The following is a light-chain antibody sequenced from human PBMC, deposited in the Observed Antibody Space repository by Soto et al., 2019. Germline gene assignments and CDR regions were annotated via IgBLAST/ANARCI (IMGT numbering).Light chain of an antibody. CDR1: ISNIGEHCD. J-gene: IGLJ1*01. Sequence: QSAMTQPPSVSRAPGQRFTISFTGSISNIGEHCDVHWYQQLPVTAPKLLIYGNSNRPSGFPDLFSGSKSGTSSSLAITGLKAEDEADYYCQSYDNSMSVYVFGTGTKVTVL. CDR2: GNS. CDR3: QSYDNSMSVYV. V-gene: IGLV1-40*02.